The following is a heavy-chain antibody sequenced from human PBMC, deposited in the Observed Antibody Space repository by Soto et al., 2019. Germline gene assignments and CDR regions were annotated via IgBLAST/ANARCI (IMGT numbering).Heavy chain of an antibody. D-gene: IGHD3-3*01. Sequence: SETLSLTCTVSGGSISSGGYYWSWIRQHPGKGLEWNGYIYYSGSTYYNPSLKSRVTISVDTSKNQFSLKLSSVTAADTAVYYCARVTPRYYDFWSGPYYMDVWGKGTTVTVSS. V-gene: IGHV4-31*03. J-gene: IGHJ6*03. CDR3: ARVTPRYYDFWSGPYYMDV. CDR1: GGSISSGGYY. CDR2: IYYSGST.